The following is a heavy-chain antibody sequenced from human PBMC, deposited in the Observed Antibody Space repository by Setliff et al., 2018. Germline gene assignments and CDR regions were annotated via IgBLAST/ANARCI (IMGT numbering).Heavy chain of an antibody. J-gene: IGHJ3*02. CDR1: GFTFSSYS. CDR3: ARDRGRQLGYTGDAFDI. D-gene: IGHD5-18*01. Sequence: PGGSLRLSCAASGFTFSSYSMNWVRQAPGKGLEWVSYISTSSTAIFYADSVKGRFTISRDNAKNSLYLQMNSLRAEDTAVYYCARDRGRQLGYTGDAFDIWGQGTMVTVSS. V-gene: IGHV3-48*04. CDR2: ISTSSTAI.